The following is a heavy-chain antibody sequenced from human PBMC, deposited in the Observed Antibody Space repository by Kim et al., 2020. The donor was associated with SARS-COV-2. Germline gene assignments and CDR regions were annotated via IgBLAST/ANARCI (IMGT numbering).Heavy chain of an antibody. D-gene: IGHD3-16*01. V-gene: IGHV1-3*01. Sequence: ASVKVSCKASGYTFTSYAMHWVRQAPGQRLEWMGWINAGNGNTKYSQKFQGRVTITRDTSASTAYMELSSLRSEDTAVYYCARGLGWPFHYFDYWGQGTLVTVSS. CDR1: GYTFTSYA. CDR2: INAGNGNT. CDR3: ARGLGWPFHYFDY. J-gene: IGHJ4*02.